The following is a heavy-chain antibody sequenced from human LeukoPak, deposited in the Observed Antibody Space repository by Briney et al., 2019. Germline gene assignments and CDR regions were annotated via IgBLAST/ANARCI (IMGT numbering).Heavy chain of an antibody. V-gene: IGHV3-21*01. Sequence: PGGSLRLSCAASGFTLRTYTMNWVRQAPGKGLEWVSSISSSSSYIYYADSVKGRFTISRDNSKNTLYLQMNSLRAEDTAAYYCARGPSGYHNTGGQGTLVTVSS. CDR1: GFTLRTYT. CDR3: ARGPSGYHNT. J-gene: IGHJ4*02. CDR2: ISSSSSYI. D-gene: IGHD5-12*01.